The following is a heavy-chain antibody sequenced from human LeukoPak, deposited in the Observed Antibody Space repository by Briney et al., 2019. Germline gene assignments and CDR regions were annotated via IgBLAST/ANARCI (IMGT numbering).Heavy chain of an antibody. J-gene: IGHJ4*02. V-gene: IGHV3-21*01. CDR2: ITSDAYI. D-gene: IGHD6-19*01. Sequence: GGSLRLSCAASGFAFSSSNLNWFRQAPGKGLEWVSSITSDAYIYYADSLKGRFSISRDNAKNSVFLQMNSLRVEDTAVYYCALLAVASDFDYWGQGALVTVSS. CDR1: GFAFSSSN. CDR3: ALLAVASDFDY.